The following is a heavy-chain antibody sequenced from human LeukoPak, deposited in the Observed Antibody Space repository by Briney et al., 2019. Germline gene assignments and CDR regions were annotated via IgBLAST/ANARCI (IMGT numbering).Heavy chain of an antibody. J-gene: IGHJ4*02. D-gene: IGHD5-18*01. CDR3: ATRATSERGYSYGLDY. CDR1: GFTFSSYN. CDR2: ISTTSDYI. Sequence: GGSLRLSCAASGFTFSSYNMNWVRQAPGKGLEWVSSISTTSDYIYYADSLKGRFTISRDNAKNSLYLQMNSLRAEDTAAYYCATRATSERGYSYGLDYWGQGTLVTVSS. V-gene: IGHV3-21*01.